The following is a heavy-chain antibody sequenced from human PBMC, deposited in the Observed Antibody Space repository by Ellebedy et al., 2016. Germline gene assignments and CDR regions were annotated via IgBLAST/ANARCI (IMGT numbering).Heavy chain of an antibody. D-gene: IGHD1-26*01. CDR1: GFTFNNYA. CDR2: IWYDGSNK. J-gene: IGHJ5*01. V-gene: IGHV3-30*02. Sequence: GESLKISXTASGFTFNNYAMNWVRQAPGKGLEWVAVIWYDGSNKYYADSVKGRFTISRDNSKNTLYLQMNSLRVEDTAFYYCAKDHSGGVGASLTWVDSWGQGTLVTVSS. CDR3: AKDHSGGVGASLTWVDS.